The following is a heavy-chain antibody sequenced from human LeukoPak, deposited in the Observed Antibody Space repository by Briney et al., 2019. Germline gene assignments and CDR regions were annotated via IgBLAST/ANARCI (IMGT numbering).Heavy chain of an antibody. Sequence: ASVKVSCKASGGTFSSYAISWVRQAPGQGLEWMGRIIPIFGIANYAQKFQGRVTITADKSTSTAYMELSSLRSEGTAVYYCARENYSSSWANWFDPWGQGTLVTVSS. V-gene: IGHV1-69*04. CDR1: GGTFSSYA. CDR3: ARENYSSSWANWFDP. J-gene: IGHJ5*02. CDR2: IIPIFGIA. D-gene: IGHD6-13*01.